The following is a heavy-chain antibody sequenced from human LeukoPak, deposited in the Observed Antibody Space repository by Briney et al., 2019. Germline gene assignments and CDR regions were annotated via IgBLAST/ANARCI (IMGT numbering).Heavy chain of an antibody. D-gene: IGHD3-22*01. CDR3: ARESSGYYYSDY. J-gene: IGHJ4*02. CDR1: GYTFTGYG. CDR2: ISAYNGNT. V-gene: IGHV1-18*01. Sequence: ASVKVSCKASGYTFTGYGISWVRQAPGQGLEWMGWISAYNGNTNYAQKLQGRVTMTTDTSTSTAYMELRSLRSDDTAVYYCARESSGYYYSDYWGQGTLVTVSS.